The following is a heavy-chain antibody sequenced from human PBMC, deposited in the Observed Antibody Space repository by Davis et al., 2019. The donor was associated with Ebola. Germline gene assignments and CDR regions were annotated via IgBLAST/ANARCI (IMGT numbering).Heavy chain of an antibody. V-gene: IGHV4-39*07. CDR3: AGGLLWFGELLNNWFDP. CDR1: GGSISSSSYY. D-gene: IGHD3-10*01. J-gene: IGHJ5*02. CDR2: IYHSGST. Sequence: SETLSLTCTVSGGSISSSSYYWGWIRQPPGKGLEWIGYIYHSGSTYYNPSLKSRVTISVATSKNQFSLKLSSVTAADTAVYYCAGGLLWFGELLNNWFDPWGQGTLVTVSS.